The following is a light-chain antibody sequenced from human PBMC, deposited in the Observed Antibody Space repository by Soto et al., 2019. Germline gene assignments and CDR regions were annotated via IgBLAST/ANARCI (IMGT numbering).Light chain of an antibody. Sequence: QSVLTQPPSVSGAPGQRVTISCTGSSSNIGAGYDVHWYQQLPGTAPKLLIYGNSNRPSGVPDRFSGSKSGTSASLAITGLHAEDEADYYCQSYDSSLSGVVFCGGTKLTVL. CDR2: GNS. V-gene: IGLV1-40*01. CDR1: SSNIGAGYD. J-gene: IGLJ2*01. CDR3: QSYDSSLSGVV.